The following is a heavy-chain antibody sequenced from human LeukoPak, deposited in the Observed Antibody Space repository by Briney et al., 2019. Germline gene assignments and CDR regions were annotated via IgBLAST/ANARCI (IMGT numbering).Heavy chain of an antibody. V-gene: IGHV1-2*02. Sequence: ASVKVSCXASGYTFTGYYMHWVRQAPGQGLGWMGWINPNSGGTNYAQKFQGRVTMTRDTSISTAYMELSRLRSDDTAVYYCARDPTPPYDGDYWGQGTLVTVSS. D-gene: IGHD3-16*01. J-gene: IGHJ4*02. CDR3: ARDPTPPYDGDY. CDR2: INPNSGGT. CDR1: GYTFTGYY.